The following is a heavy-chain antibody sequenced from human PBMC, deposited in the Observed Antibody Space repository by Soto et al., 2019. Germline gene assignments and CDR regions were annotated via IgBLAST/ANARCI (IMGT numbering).Heavy chain of an antibody. Sequence: ASVKVSCKASGGTFSSYAISWVRQAPGQGLEWMGWISAYNGNTNYAQKLQGRVTMTTDTSTSTAYMELRSLRSDDTAVYYCARGYCSGGSCWTFDYWGQGTLVTVSS. CDR1: GGTFSSYA. CDR3: ARGYCSGGSCWTFDY. V-gene: IGHV1-18*01. J-gene: IGHJ4*02. D-gene: IGHD2-15*01. CDR2: ISAYNGNT.